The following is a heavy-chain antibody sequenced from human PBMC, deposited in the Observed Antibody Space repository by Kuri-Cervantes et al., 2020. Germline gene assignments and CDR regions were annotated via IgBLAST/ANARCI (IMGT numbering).Heavy chain of an antibody. CDR2: INHSGST. V-gene: IGHV4-34*01. CDR3: ATGWELRA. Sequence: LRLSCAVYGGSFSGYYWSWIRQPPGKGLEWIGEINHSGSTNYNPSLKSRVTISVDTSKNQFSLKLSSVTAADTAVYYCATGWELRAWGQGTLVTVSS. D-gene: IGHD1-7*01. CDR1: GGSFSGYY. J-gene: IGHJ5*02.